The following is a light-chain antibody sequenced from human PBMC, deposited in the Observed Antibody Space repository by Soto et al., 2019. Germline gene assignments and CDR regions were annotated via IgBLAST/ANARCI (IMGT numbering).Light chain of an antibody. J-gene: IGLJ2*01. V-gene: IGLV2-14*03. CDR3: SSYTSSNTLV. CDR1: SSDVGGYNY. CDR2: AVN. Sequence: QSALTQPASVSGSPGQSITISCTGTSSDVGGYNYVSWYQQHPGKAPKLMIYAVNNRPSEVSNRFSGSKSGNTASLTLSGLQAEDEAAYYCSSYTSSNTLVFGGGTKLTVL.